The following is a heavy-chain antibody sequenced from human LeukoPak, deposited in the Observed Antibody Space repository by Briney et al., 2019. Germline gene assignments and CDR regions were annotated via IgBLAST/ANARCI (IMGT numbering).Heavy chain of an antibody. CDR2: INQSGST. Sequence: SGTLSLTCAVYGGTFSAYWSWIRQPPGKGLEWIGEINQSGSTNYNPSLKSRVIISRDTSKNEVSLKLTSVTAADTAVYFCGRRLFIDGWYKTWGQGTLVSVS. D-gene: IGHD1-1*01. CDR3: GRRLFIDGWYKT. V-gene: IGHV4-34*01. J-gene: IGHJ5*02. CDR1: GGTFSAY.